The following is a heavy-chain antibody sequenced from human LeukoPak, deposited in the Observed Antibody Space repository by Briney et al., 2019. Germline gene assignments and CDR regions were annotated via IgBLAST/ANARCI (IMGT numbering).Heavy chain of an antibody. D-gene: IGHD3-22*01. CDR1: GFTFSSYS. Sequence: GGSLRLSCAASGFTFSSYSMNWVRQAPGKGLEWVSSISSSSSPYIYYANSVKGRFTISRDNAKNSLYLQMNSLRAEDTAVYYCARQDYFDSSVLDYWGQGTLVTVSS. J-gene: IGHJ4*02. CDR3: ARQDYFDSSVLDY. V-gene: IGHV3-21*01. CDR2: ISSSSSPYI.